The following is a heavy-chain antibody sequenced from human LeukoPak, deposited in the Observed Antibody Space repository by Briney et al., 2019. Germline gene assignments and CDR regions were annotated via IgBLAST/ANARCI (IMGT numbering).Heavy chain of an antibody. D-gene: IGHD3-22*01. J-gene: IGHJ4*02. Sequence: SETLSLTCTVSGGSISSDYWGWIRQPPGRGLEWIGCVYYTGSTYYNPSLKSRVTISVDTSKNHFSLKLSSGTAADTAVYYCARQDYDSSGYLYYFDYWGQGTLVTVSS. CDR3: ARQDYDSSGYLYYFDY. V-gene: IGHV4-39*01. CDR2: VYYTGST. CDR1: GGSISSDY.